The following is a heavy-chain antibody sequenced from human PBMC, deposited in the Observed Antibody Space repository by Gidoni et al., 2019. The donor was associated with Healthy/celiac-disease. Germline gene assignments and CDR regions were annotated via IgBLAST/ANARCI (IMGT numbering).Heavy chain of an antibody. D-gene: IGHD5-12*01. Sequence: EVQSVEAGGGLVQAGGYLRLSCVASGFTFRCYAMSWVRQAPGKGLEGVSAISGSGGSTYYADSVKGRFTISRDNSKNTLYLQMNSLRAEDTAVYYCAKDPPSILAIALNAFDIWGQGTMVTVSS. J-gene: IGHJ3*02. CDR1: GFTFRCYA. V-gene: IGHV3-23*04. CDR2: ISGSGGST. CDR3: AKDPPSILAIALNAFDI.